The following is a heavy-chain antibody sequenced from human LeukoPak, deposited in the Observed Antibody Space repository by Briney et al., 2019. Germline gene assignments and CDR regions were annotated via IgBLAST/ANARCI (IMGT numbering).Heavy chain of an antibody. CDR1: GLTFRNVW. D-gene: IGHD1-26*01. CDR3: TSGGGGTYSSDF. CDR2: IKSIPDGGTT. V-gene: IGHV3-15*01. Sequence: GGSLRLSCTVTGLTFRNVWLSWVRQAPGKGLEWVGRIKSIPDGGTTDYAAPVQGRFTLSRDDSKNTQYLQMDSLRAEDTAIYYCTSGGGGTYSSDFWGQGTLVTVSS. J-gene: IGHJ4*02.